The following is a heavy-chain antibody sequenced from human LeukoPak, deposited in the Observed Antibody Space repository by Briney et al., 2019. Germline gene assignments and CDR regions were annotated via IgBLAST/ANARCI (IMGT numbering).Heavy chain of an antibody. CDR1: GYTFTSYD. D-gene: IGHD5/OR15-5a*01. CDR2: MNPKSGST. CDR3: ARMPVSNNNRDLDY. Sequence: ASVKVSCKASGYTFTSYDINWVRQATGQGLEWMGWMNPKSGSTGYAQKFQGRVTMTSDSSRNTAYMELSGLRSEDTAMYYCARMPVSNNNRDLDYWGQGTLITVSS. J-gene: IGHJ4*02. V-gene: IGHV1-8*02.